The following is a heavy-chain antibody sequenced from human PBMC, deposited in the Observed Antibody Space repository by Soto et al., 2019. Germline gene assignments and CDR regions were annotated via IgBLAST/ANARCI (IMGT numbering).Heavy chain of an antibody. CDR1: GFTFSSYD. CDR3: ARGTYYYDSSGYYRYFDL. Sequence: EVQLVESGGGLVQPGGSLRLSCAASGFTFSSYDMHWVRQATGKGLEWVSAIGTAGDTYYPGSVKGRFTNSRENARNSLYLQMNSLRAGDTAVYYCARGTYYYDSSGYYRYFDLWGRGTLVTVSS. V-gene: IGHV3-13*01. CDR2: IGTAGDT. J-gene: IGHJ2*01. D-gene: IGHD3-22*01.